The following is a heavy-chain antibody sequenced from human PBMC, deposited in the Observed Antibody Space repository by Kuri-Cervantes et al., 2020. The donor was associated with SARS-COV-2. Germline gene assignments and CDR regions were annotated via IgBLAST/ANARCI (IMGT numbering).Heavy chain of an antibody. J-gene: IGHJ4*02. CDR3: AKDWWSRGIAAAGRPTGVDY. D-gene: IGHD6-13*01. V-gene: IGHV3-69-1*01. CDR2: ISSSSTI. Sequence: GGSLRLSCAASRFTFSDYYMNWVRQAPGKGLEWVSSISSSSTIYYADSVKGRFTIPRDNAKNPLYLQMNSLRAEDTAVYYCAKDWWSRGIAAAGRPTGVDYWGQGTLVTVSS. CDR1: RFTFSDYY.